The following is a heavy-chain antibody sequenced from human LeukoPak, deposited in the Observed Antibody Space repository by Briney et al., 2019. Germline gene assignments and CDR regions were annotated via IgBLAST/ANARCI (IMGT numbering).Heavy chain of an antibody. D-gene: IGHD1-14*01. CDR1: GFTFTSYA. V-gene: IGHV3-23*01. CDR2: ISGSGGST. Sequence: GGSLRLSCAASGFTFTSYAMSWVRQAPGKGLGWVSAISGSGGSTYYADSVKGRFTISRDNSKNTLYLQMNSLRAEDTAVYYCAKSVSNRPQYYFDYWGQGTLVTVSS. J-gene: IGHJ4*02. CDR3: AKSVSNRPQYYFDY.